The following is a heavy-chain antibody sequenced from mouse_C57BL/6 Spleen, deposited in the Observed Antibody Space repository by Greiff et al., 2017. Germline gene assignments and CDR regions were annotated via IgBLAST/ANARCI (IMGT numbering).Heavy chain of an antibody. D-gene: IGHD3-3*01. CDR2: IYPGDGDT. V-gene: IGHV1-82*01. Sequence: VQLQQSGPELVKPGASVKISCKASGYAFSSSWMNWVKQRPGKGLEWIGRIYPGDGDTNYNGKFKGKATLTADKSSSTAYMQLSSLTSEDSAVYFCARGGRPGFDYWGQGTTLTVSS. J-gene: IGHJ2*01. CDR1: GYAFSSSW. CDR3: ARGGRPGFDY.